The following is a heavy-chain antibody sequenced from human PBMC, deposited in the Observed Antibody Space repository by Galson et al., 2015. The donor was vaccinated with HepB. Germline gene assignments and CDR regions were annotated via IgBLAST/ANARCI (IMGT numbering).Heavy chain of an antibody. CDR3: AREGVRGVVRLVDAFDI. CDR2: IYYSGST. Sequence: ETLSLTCTVSGGSISSYYWSWIRQPPGKGLEWIGYIYYSGSTNYNPSLKSRVTISVDTSKNQFSLKLSSVTAADTAVYYCAREGVRGVVRLVDAFDIWGQGTMVTVSS. J-gene: IGHJ3*02. V-gene: IGHV4-59*01. D-gene: IGHD2-15*01. CDR1: GGSISSYY.